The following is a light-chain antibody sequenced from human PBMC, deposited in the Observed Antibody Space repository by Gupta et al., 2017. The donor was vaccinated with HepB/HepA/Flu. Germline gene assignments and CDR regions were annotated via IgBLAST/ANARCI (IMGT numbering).Light chain of an antibody. J-gene: IGKJ1*01. CDR3: QQRSNWWT. CDR2: DAS. V-gene: IGKV3-11*01. Sequence: EIVXTQSPXTLSLXPGERATLSCRASQSVSRYLAWYQQKVGQAPRLLIYDASNRATGIPARFSGSGSGTDFTLTISSLEPEDFAVYYCQQRSNWWTFGQGTKVEIK. CDR1: QSVSRY.